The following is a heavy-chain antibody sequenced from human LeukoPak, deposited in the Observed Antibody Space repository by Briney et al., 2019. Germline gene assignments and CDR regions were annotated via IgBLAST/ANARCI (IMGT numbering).Heavy chain of an antibody. CDR1: GFTVSTSY. CDR3: ARDDAWAFDY. J-gene: IGHJ4*02. D-gene: IGHD1-26*01. CDR2: IYSGGST. Sequence: PGGSLRLSCAASGFTVSTSYMSWVRQAPGKGLEWVSVIYSGGSTYYADSVKGRFTISRDNSKNTLYLQMNSLRDDDTAVYYCARDDAWAFDYWGQGTRVTVSS. V-gene: IGHV3-66*01.